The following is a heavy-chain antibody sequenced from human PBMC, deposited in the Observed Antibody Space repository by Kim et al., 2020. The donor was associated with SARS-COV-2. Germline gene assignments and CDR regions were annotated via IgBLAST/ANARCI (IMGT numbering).Heavy chain of an antibody. CDR2: ISGSGGST. CDR3: AKVSQKRYYDILTGYVSPVDYFDC. CDR1: GFTFSSYA. D-gene: IGHD3-9*01. V-gene: IGHV3-23*01. Sequence: GGSLRLSCAASGFTFSSYAMSWVRQAPGKGLEWVPAISGSGGSTYYADSVKGRFTISRDNSKNTLYLQMNSLRAEDTAVYYCAKVSQKRYYDILTGYVSPVDYFDCWGQGTLVTVSS. J-gene: IGHJ4*02.